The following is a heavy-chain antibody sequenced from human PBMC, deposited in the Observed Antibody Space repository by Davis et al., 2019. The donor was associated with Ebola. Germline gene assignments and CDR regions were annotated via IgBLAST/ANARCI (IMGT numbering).Heavy chain of an antibody. CDR1: GFTFSSYW. V-gene: IGHV3-7*01. CDR3: VKGELIWFGEVSDY. J-gene: IGHJ4*02. D-gene: IGHD3-10*01. CDR2: IKQDGSET. Sequence: GGSLRLSCAASGFTFSSYWMSWVRQAPGKGLEWVANIKQDGSETYYVDSVKGRFTISRDNAKNTLHLQMDSLRAEATAVYYCVKGELIWFGEVSDYWGQGTLVTVSS.